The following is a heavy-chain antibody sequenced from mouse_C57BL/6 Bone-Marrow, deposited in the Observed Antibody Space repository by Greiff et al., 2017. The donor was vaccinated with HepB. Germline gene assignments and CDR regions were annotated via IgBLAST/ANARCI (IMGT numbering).Heavy chain of an antibody. V-gene: IGHV5-6*02. CDR3: ARHPPLHYYGSSYYFDY. CDR2: ISSGGSYT. D-gene: IGHD1-1*01. Sequence: EVKLEESGGDLVKPGGSLKLSCAASGFTFSSYGMSWVRQTPDKRLEWVATISSGGSYTYYPDSVKGRFTISRDNAKNTLYLQMSSLKSEDTAMYYCARHPPLHYYGSSYYFDYWGQGTTLTVSS. CDR1: GFTFSSYG. J-gene: IGHJ2*01.